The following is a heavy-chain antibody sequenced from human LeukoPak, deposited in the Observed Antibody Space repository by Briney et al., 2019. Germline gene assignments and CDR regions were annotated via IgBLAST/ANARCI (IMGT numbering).Heavy chain of an antibody. Sequence: GGSLRLSCAASGFTFDDYGMSWVRQAPGKGLVWVSRINSDGSSTSYADSVKGRFTISRDNAKNTLYLQMNSLRAEDTAVYYCARDYGHKVPWYFDYWGQGTLVTVSS. CDR2: INSDGSST. J-gene: IGHJ4*02. V-gene: IGHV3-74*01. D-gene: IGHD3-10*01. CDR3: ARDYGHKVPWYFDY. CDR1: GFTFDDYG.